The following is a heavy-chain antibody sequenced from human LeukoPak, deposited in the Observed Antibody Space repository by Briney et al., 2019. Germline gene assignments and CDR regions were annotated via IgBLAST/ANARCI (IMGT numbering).Heavy chain of an antibody. CDR2: IYYSGST. J-gene: IGHJ6*03. D-gene: IGHD2-8*01. V-gene: IGHV4-31*03. CDR1: GGSISSGGYY. Sequence: SETLSLTCPVSGGSISSGGYYWSWIRQHPGKGLEWIGYIYYSGSTYYNPSLKSRVTISVDTSKNQFSLKLSSVTAADTAVYYCARAPVLYYYYYMDVWGKGTTVTVSS. CDR3: ARAPVLYYYYYMDV.